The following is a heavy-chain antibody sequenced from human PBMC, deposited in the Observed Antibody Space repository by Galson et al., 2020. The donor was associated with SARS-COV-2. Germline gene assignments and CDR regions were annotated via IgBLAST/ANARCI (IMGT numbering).Heavy chain of an antibody. CDR3: ATSGLLFRTGWFDP. Sequence: SETLSLTRTVSGGSISSYYWSWIRQPPGKGLEWIGYIYYSGSTNYNPTLKSRVTISVDTSKNQFSLKLSSVTAADTAVYYCATSGLLFRTGWFDPWGQGTLVTVSS. CDR1: GGSISSYY. J-gene: IGHJ5*02. CDR2: IYYSGST. D-gene: IGHD2-21*02. V-gene: IGHV4-59*01.